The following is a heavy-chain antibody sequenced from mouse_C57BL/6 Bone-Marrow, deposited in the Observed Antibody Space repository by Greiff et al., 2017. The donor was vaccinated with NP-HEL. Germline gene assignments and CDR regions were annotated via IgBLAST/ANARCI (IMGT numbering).Heavy chain of an antibody. D-gene: IGHD1-1*01. J-gene: IGHJ4*01. V-gene: IGHV5-6*01. CDR1: GFTFSSYG. Sequence: VQLVESGGDLVKPGGSLKLSCAASGFTFSSYGMSWVRQTPDKRLEWVATISSGGSYTYYPDSVKGRFTISRDNAKNTLYLQMSSLKSEDTAMYYCARNYYGYAMDYWGQGTSVTVSS. CDR3: ARNYYGYAMDY. CDR2: ISSGGSYT.